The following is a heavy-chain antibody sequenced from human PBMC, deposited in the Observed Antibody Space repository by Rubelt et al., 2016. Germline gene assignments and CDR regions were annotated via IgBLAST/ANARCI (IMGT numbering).Heavy chain of an antibody. Sequence: EVQLVESGGGLVQPGGSLRLSCAASGFTFSSYSMNWVRQAPGKGLEWVTAISPSGDATYYADSVQGRFTISRENSKKQFLMQMNSLRVEDTAVDYCARRGPYAWGAVDIWGQGTMVTVSS. CDR2: ISPSGDAT. D-gene: IGHD3-16*01. V-gene: IGHV3-23*04. CDR3: ARRGPYAWGAVDI. J-gene: IGHJ3*02. CDR1: GFTFSSYS.